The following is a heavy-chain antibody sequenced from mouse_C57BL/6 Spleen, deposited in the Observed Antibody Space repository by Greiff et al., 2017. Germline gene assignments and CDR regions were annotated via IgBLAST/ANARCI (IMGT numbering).Heavy chain of an antibody. J-gene: IGHJ3*01. CDR2: INPGSGGT. D-gene: IGHD2-4*01. CDR1: GYAFTNYL. CDR3: ARDDYDRFAY. Sequence: VQRVESGAELVRPGTSVKVSCKASGYAFTNYLIEWVKQRPGQGLEWIGVINPGSGGTNYNEKFKGKATLTADKSSSTAYMQLSSLTAEDSAVYFCARDDYDRFAYWGQGTLVTVSA. V-gene: IGHV1-54*01.